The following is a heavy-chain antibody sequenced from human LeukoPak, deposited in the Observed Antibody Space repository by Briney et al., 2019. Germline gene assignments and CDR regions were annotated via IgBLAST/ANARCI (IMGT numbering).Heavy chain of an antibody. D-gene: IGHD3-22*01. CDR2: INPNSGGT. CDR3: SRSSGYYYYYGMDV. CDR1: GYTFTGYY. J-gene: IGHJ6*02. Sequence: ASVKVSCTASGYTFTGYYMHWVRQAPGQGLEWMGWINPNSGGTNYAQKFQGRVTMTRDTSISTAYMELSGLRSDDTAMYYCSRSSGYYYYYGMDVWGQGTTVTVSS. V-gene: IGHV1-2*02.